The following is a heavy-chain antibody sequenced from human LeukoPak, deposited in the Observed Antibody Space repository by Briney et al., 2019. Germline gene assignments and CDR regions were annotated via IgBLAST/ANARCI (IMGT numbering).Heavy chain of an antibody. Sequence: GASVKVSCKASGYTFTSYAMHWVRQAPGQRLEWMGWINAGNGNTKYSQKFQGRVTITRDTSASTAYMELSSLRSEDTAVYYCARAGAVAGLPFDYWGQGTLVAVSS. CDR2: INAGNGNT. D-gene: IGHD6-19*01. J-gene: IGHJ4*02. V-gene: IGHV1-3*01. CDR3: ARAGAVAGLPFDY. CDR1: GYTFTSYA.